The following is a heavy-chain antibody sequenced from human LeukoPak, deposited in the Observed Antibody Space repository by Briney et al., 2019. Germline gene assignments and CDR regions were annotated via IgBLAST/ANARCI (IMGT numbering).Heavy chain of an antibody. CDR2: ISSDGSRV. Sequence: GGSLRLSCAASGFTFSDYWMHWVRQAPGKGLVWVSRISSDGSRVTYADSVKGRFTISRDNAKNTLYLQMNSLRAEDTAVYYCARDLPGGYYDSSGYYYHGWFDPWGQGTLVTVSS. D-gene: IGHD3-22*01. V-gene: IGHV3-74*01. CDR1: GFTFSDYW. CDR3: ARDLPGGYYDSSGYYYHGWFDP. J-gene: IGHJ5*02.